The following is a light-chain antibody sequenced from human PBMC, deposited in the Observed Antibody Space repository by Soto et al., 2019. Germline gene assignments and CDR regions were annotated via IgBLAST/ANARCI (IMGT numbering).Light chain of an antibody. Sequence: EIVLTQSPGTLSLSPGERATLSCRASQSVSSSDLAWYQQKPGQAPRLLIYGVSSRATGIPDRFSGSGSGTDFTLTISRLEPEDFAVYYCQQYGGSPITFGPGTKVDIK. CDR1: QSVSSSD. J-gene: IGKJ3*01. V-gene: IGKV3-20*01. CDR2: GVS. CDR3: QQYGGSPIT.